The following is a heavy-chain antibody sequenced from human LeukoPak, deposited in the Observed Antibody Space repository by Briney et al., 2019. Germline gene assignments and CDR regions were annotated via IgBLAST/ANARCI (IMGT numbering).Heavy chain of an antibody. D-gene: IGHD3-10*01. CDR2: INHSGST. J-gene: IGHJ3*02. Sequence: SETLSLTCAVYGGSFSGYYWSWIRQPPGKGLEWIGEINHSGSTNYNPSLKSRVTISVDTSKNQFSLKLSSVTAADTAVYYCARGQLLWFGEVIGAFDIWGQGTMVTVSS. V-gene: IGHV4-34*01. CDR3: ARGQLLWFGEVIGAFDI. CDR1: GGSFSGYY.